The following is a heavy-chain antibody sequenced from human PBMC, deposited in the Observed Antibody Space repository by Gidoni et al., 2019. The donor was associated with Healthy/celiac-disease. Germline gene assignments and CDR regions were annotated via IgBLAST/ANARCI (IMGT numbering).Heavy chain of an antibody. D-gene: IGHD1-26*01. V-gene: IGHV3-13*01. J-gene: IGHJ4*02. CDR3: ARAREGLDY. Sequence: EVQLVESGGGLVQPGGSLRLSCAASGFTFSSYDLPWVRQATGKGLEWVSAIGTAGDKYYPGSVKGRFTISRENAKNSLYLQMNSLRAGDTAVYYCARAREGLDYWGQGTLVTVSS. CDR2: IGTAGDK. CDR1: GFTFSSYD.